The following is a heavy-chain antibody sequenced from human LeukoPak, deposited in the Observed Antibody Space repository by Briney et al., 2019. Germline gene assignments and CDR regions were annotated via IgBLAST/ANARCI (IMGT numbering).Heavy chain of an antibody. CDR2: ISWNSGSI. CDR3: AKAFGGVVVAAVYNWYFDL. Sequence: PGRSLRLSCAASGFTFDDYAMHWVRQAPGKGLEWVSGISWNSGSIGYADSVKGRFTISRDNAKNSLYLQMNSLRAEDTALYYCAKAFGGVVVAAVYNWYFDLWGRGTLVTVSS. J-gene: IGHJ2*01. V-gene: IGHV3-9*01. CDR1: GFTFDDYA. D-gene: IGHD2-15*01.